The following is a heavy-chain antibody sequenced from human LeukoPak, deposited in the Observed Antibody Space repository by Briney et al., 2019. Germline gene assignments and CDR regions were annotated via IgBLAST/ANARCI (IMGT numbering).Heavy chain of an antibody. D-gene: IGHD3-10*01. CDR3: ARDGHYYGSGSYYSHYYMDV. CDR2: INPNSGGT. Sequence: ASVEVSCKASGYTFTGYYMHWVRQAPGQGLEWMGWINPNSGGTNYAQKFQGRVTMTRATSISTAYMELSRLRSDDTAVYYCARDGHYYGSGSYYSHYYMDVWGKGTTVTVSS. J-gene: IGHJ6*03. CDR1: GYTFTGYY. V-gene: IGHV1-2*02.